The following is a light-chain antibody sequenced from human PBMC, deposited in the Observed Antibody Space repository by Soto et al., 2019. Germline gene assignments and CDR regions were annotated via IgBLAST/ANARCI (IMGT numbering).Light chain of an antibody. CDR3: SSHTSSDTLV. J-gene: IGLJ2*01. Sequence: QSALTQPASVSGSPGQSITISCTGTSGDVGIYNYVSWYQQHPGKAPKLMIYEVTNRPSGVSNRFSGSKSRNTASLAISGLQAEDEADYYCSSHTSSDTLVFGGGTKLTVL. V-gene: IGLV2-14*01. CDR1: SGDVGIYNY. CDR2: EVT.